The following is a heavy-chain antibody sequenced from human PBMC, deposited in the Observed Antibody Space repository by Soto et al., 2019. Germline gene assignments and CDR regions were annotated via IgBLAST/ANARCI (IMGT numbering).Heavy chain of an antibody. D-gene: IGHD1-26*01. Sequence: RLSCAASGFTFSSCAMSWVRLTPGKGLEWVSAISGSGSNTFYADSVRGRFTISRDNSKNTVFLQMNNLRAEDTAVYFCARDRATFDYWGQGTRVTVSS. CDR1: GFTFSSCA. J-gene: IGHJ4*02. CDR2: ISGSGSNT. V-gene: IGHV3-23*01. CDR3: ARDRATFDY.